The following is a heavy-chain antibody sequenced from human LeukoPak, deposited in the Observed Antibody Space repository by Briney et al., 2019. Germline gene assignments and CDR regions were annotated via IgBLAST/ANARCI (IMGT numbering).Heavy chain of an antibody. CDR2: IIPIFGTA. J-gene: IGHJ6*03. CDR3: ARETYYYYYYYMDV. V-gene: IGHV1-69*13. Sequence: GASVKVSCKASGGTFSSYAISWVRQAPGQGLEWMGGIIPIFGTANYAQKFQARVTITADESTSTAYMELSSLRSEDTAVYYCARETYYYYYYYMDVWGKGTTVTISS. CDR1: GGTFSSYA.